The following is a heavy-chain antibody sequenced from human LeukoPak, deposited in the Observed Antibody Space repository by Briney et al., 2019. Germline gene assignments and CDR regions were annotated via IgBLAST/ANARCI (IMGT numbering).Heavy chain of an antibody. CDR1: GGSFSGYY. D-gene: IGHD3-9*01. Sequence: SETLSLTCAVYGGSFSGYYWSWIRQPPGKGLEWIGEINHSGSTNYNPSLKSRVTISVDTSKNQFSLKLSSVTAADTAVYYCARSRHYDILTGLGPSFDYWGQGTLVTVSS. CDR2: INHSGST. CDR3: ARSRHYDILTGLGPSFDY. J-gene: IGHJ4*02. V-gene: IGHV4-34*01.